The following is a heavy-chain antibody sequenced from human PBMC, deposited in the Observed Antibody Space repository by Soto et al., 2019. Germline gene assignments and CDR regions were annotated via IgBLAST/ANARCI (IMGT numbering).Heavy chain of an antibody. CDR1: GFTFSSYA. D-gene: IGHD3-16*01. CDR2: ISGSGGST. CDR3: AKPGGGETYWYFDL. J-gene: IGHJ2*01. V-gene: IGHV3-23*01. Sequence: EVQLLESGGGLVQPGGSLRLSCAASGFTFSSYAMSWVRQAPGKGLEWVSAISGSGGSTYYAVSVKGRFTISRDNSKNTQYLQMNSLRAGDTAVYFWAKPGGGETYWYFDLWGRGTLVTVSS.